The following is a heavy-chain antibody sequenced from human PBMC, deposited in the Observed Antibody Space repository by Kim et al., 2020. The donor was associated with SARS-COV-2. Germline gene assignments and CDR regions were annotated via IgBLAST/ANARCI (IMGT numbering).Heavy chain of an antibody. J-gene: IGHJ5*02. CDR3: ASGLYQLLIEGWFDP. CDR1: GGSISSSSYY. V-gene: IGHV4-39*01. D-gene: IGHD2-2*01. CDR2: IYYSGST. Sequence: SETLSLTCTVSGGSISSSSYYWGWIRQPPGKGLEWIGSIYYSGSTYYNPSLKSRVTISVDTSKNQFSLKLSSVTAADTAVYYCASGLYQLLIEGWFDPWGQGTLVTVSS.